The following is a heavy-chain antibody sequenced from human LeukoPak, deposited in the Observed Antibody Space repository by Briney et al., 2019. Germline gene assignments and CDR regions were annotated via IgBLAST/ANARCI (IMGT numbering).Heavy chain of an antibody. CDR2: INHSGST. V-gene: IGHV4-34*01. D-gene: IGHD2-8*02. Sequence: PSGTLSLTCAVYGGSFSGYYWSWIRQPPGKGLEWIGEINHSGSTNYNPSLKSRVTISVDTSKNQFSLKLSSVTAADTAVYYCARGSRRYCTGGVCPNYYYYMDVWGKGTTVTVSS. J-gene: IGHJ6*03. CDR3: ARGSRRYCTGGVCPNYYYYMDV. CDR1: GGSFSGYY.